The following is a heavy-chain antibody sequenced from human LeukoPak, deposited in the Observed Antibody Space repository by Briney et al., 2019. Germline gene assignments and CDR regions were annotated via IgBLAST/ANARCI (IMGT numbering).Heavy chain of an antibody. D-gene: IGHD3-22*01. J-gene: IGHJ4*02. CDR2: INSDGSST. CDR1: GFTFSSYW. CDR3: ARVEYFRFSSSGDGGYFDY. Sequence: GGSLRLSCAASGFTFSSYWMHWVRQAPGKGLVWASRINSDGSSTSYADSVKGRFTISRDNAKNTLYLQMNSLRAEDMAVYYCARVEYFRFSSSGDGGYFDYWGQGTLVTVSS. V-gene: IGHV3-74*01.